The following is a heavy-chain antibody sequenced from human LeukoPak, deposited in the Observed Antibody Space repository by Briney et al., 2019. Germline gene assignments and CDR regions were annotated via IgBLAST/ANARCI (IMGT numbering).Heavy chain of an antibody. CDR2: ISWNSGTI. Sequence: AGGSLRLSCAASGFTFSSYAMSWIRQAPGKGLEWVSGISWNSGTIGYADSVKGRFTISRDNAKNSLHLQMNSLRAEDTALYYCTKNTGQWLDTGGDYWGQGTLVTVSS. V-gene: IGHV3-9*01. CDR1: GFTFSSYA. D-gene: IGHD6-19*01. J-gene: IGHJ4*02. CDR3: TKNTGQWLDTGGDY.